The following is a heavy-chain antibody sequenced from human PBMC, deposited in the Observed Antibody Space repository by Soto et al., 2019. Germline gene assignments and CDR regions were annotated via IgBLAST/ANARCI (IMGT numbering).Heavy chain of an antibody. J-gene: IGHJ5*02. V-gene: IGHV1-69*06. CDR2: IIPIFGTA. Sequence: SVKVSCKASGGTFSSYAISWVRQAPGQGLEWMGGIIPIFGTANYAQKFQGRVTITADKSTSTAYMELSSLRSEDTAVYYCARELTPYYYDSSGQPFDPWGQGTLVTVSS. CDR1: GGTFSSYA. CDR3: ARELTPYYYDSSGQPFDP. D-gene: IGHD3-22*01.